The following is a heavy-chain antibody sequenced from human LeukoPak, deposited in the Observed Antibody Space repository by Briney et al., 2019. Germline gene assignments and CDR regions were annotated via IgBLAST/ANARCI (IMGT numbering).Heavy chain of an antibody. CDR3: ARVTGYMIEDYFDY. CDR1: GGSFSGYY. CDR2: INHSGST. Sequence: SETLSLTCAVYGGSFSGYYWSWLRQPPGKGLEWIGEINHSGSTNYNPSLKSRVTISVETSKNQFSLKLSSVTAADTAVYYCARVTGYMIEDYFDYWGQGTLVTVSS. D-gene: IGHD3-22*01. J-gene: IGHJ4*02. V-gene: IGHV4-34*01.